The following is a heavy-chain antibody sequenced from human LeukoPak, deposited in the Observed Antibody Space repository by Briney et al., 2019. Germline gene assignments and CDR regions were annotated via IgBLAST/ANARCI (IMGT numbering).Heavy chain of an antibody. V-gene: IGHV3-74*01. CDR1: GFTFSSYW. J-gene: IGHJ4*02. Sequence: PGGSLRLSCSASGFTFSSYWMHWVRQAPGKGLVWVSRIKADDYSTDYADSVKGRFTISRDNARNTLYLQMNSLTAEDTAVYYCTTIRPDYWGRGTLVTVS. CDR2: IKADDYST. CDR3: TTIRPDY. D-gene: IGHD5-12*01.